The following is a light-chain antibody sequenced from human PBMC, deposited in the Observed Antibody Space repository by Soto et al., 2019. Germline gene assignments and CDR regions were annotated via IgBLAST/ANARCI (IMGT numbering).Light chain of an antibody. CDR1: QSLSSSY. Sequence: EIVLTQSPGTLSLSPGERATLSCRASQSLSSSYLAWYQQKPGQAPRLLIYGASTRATGFPARFSGSGSGTEFTLTISSLQSEDFAVYYCQQYHNWWTFGQGTRWIT. CDR2: GAS. J-gene: IGKJ1*01. V-gene: IGKV3-15*01. CDR3: QQYHNWWT.